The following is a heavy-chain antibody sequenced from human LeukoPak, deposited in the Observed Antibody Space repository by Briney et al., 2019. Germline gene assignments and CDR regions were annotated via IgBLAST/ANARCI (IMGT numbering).Heavy chain of an antibody. D-gene: IGHD4-23*01. CDR2: ISSSGDST. J-gene: IGHJ4*02. Sequence: GGSLRLSCAASGFTFSSCAMHWVRQAPGKGLEYVSAISSSGDSTYYANSVRGRFTISRDNSKNTLYLQMGSLRAEDTAVYYCASSYGSNKNPFEYWGQGTLVTVSS. CDR3: ASSYGSNKNPFEY. V-gene: IGHV3-64*01. CDR1: GFTFSSCA.